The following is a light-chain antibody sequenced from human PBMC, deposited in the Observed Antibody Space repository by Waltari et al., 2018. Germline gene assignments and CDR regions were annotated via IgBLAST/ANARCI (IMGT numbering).Light chain of an antibody. CDR2: EVT. CDR3: CSYAGDTTWV. CDR1: SSDVGNYTL. V-gene: IGLV2-23*02. Sequence: QSALTQPASVSGSPGQSITISCPGTSSDVGNYTLVSWYQQHPGKAPKFMIYEVTKRPSGVSDRFSGSKSGNTASLTISGLQAEDEADYYCCSYAGDTTWVFGGGTKLTVL. J-gene: IGLJ3*02.